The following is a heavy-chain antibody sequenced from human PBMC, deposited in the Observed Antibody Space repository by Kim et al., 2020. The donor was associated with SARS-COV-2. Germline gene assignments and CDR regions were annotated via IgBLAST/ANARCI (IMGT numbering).Heavy chain of an antibody. CDR3: ARDLHLDYYDSRAPWGAFDI. J-gene: IGHJ3*02. Sequence: GGSLRLSCAASGFTFSSYGMHWVRQAPGKGLEWVAVIWYDGSNKYYADSVKGRFTISRDNSKNTLYLQMNSLRAEDTAVYYCARDLHLDYYDSRAPWGAFDIWGQGTMVTVSS. CDR1: GFTFSSYG. V-gene: IGHV3-33*01. CDR2: IWYDGSNK. D-gene: IGHD3-22*01.